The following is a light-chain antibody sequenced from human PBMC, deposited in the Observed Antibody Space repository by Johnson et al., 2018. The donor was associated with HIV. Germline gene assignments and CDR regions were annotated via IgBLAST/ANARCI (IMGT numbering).Light chain of an antibody. CDR1: TSNIGNTY. Sequence: QSVLTQPPSLSAAPGQKVTISCSVSTSNIGNTYVSWYQQLPGTAPKLLIYENNKRPSGIPDRFSGSKSGTSATLGITGLQTGDEADYYCGTWDSSLNAYVFGAATKVAVL. CDR2: ENN. CDR3: GTWDSSLNAYV. J-gene: IGLJ1*01. V-gene: IGLV1-51*02.